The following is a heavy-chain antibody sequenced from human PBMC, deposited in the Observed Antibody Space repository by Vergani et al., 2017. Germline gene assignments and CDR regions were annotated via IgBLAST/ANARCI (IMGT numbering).Heavy chain of an antibody. CDR3: ARNFLGRDIEVVPTAPFWLFDL. CDR1: GYTFRNKD. CDR2: ISPHTGRT. J-gene: IGHJ2*01. D-gene: IGHD2-2*01. V-gene: IGHV1-18*01. Sequence: QIQLVQSAAEVKTPGAALNVSCKASGYTFRNKDISWLRQAPGQGLEWMGSISPHTGRTNTAQQFQDRVIMTTDTSTSTAYLSLGTLTSDDTAVYFCARNFLGRDIEVVPTAPFWLFDLWGRGTRVTVSS.